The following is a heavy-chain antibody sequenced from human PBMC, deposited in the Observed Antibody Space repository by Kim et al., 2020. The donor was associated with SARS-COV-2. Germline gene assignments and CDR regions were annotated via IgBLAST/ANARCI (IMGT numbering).Heavy chain of an antibody. CDR2: IYYSGST. J-gene: IGHJ6*03. CDR3: ASYSGYDLGYYYYYYMDV. D-gene: IGHD5-12*01. V-gene: IGHV4-61*01. Sequence: SETLSLTCTVSGGSVSSGSYYWSWIRQPPGKGLEWIGYIYYSGSTNYNPSLKSRVTISVDTSKNQSSLKLSSVTAADTAVYYCASYSGYDLGYYYYYYMDVWGKGTTVTVSS. CDR1: GGSVSSGSYY.